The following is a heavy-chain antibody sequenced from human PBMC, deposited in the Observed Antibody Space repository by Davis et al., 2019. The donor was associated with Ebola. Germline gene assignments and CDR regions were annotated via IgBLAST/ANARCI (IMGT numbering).Heavy chain of an antibody. CDR1: GYSFTSYW. CDR3: ARLTIPVGSYGMDV. D-gene: IGHD3-3*01. Sequence: GESLKISCQCSGYSFTSYWIGWVRQMPGKGLEWMGIIYPGDSDTRYSTSFQGQVTISADKSISTAYLQWSSLKASDTAMYYCARLTIPVGSYGMDVWSQGTTVTVSS. J-gene: IGHJ6*02. CDR2: IYPGDSDT. V-gene: IGHV5-51*01.